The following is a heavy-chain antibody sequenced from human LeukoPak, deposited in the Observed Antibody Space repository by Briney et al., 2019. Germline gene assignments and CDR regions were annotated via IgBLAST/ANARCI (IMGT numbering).Heavy chain of an antibody. CDR3: ARRPYDFWSGYHTGNWFDA. CDR1: GGSISSGDYY. Sequence: PSQTLSLTCTVSGGSISSGDYYWSWVRQPPGKGLEWIGYIYYSGSTYYNPSLKSRVTISVDTSKNQFSLKLSSVTAADTAVYYCARRPYDFWSGYHTGNWFDAWGQGTLVTVSS. D-gene: IGHD3-3*01. CDR2: IYYSGST. V-gene: IGHV4-30-4*01. J-gene: IGHJ5*02.